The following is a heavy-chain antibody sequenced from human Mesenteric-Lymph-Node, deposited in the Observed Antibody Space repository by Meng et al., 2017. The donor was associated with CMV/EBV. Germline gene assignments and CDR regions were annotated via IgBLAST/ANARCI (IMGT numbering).Heavy chain of an antibody. D-gene: IGHD2-2*01. CDR2: IYHSGST. CDR3: AKEGGYCSSTSCSLGWFDP. V-gene: IGHV4-34*01. J-gene: IGHJ5*02. Sequence: SFSAYKSSGIRQPPGKAVEWIGEIYHSGSTKCNPSFTSRVTISVATSKNQFTLTLSSVTAADTAVYYCAKEGGYCSSTSCSLGWFDPWGQGTLVTVSS. CDR1: SFSAYK.